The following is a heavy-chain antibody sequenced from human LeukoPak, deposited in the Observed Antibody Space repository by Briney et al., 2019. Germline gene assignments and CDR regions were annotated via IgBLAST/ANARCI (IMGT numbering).Heavy chain of an antibody. V-gene: IGHV4-38-2*01. Sequence: PSETLSLTCAVSGYSISSGYYWGWIRQPPGKGLEWIGSIYHSGSTYYNPSLKSRVTISVDTSKNQFSLKLCSVTAADTAVYYGARLRSSSLVDYWGQGTLLTVSS. CDR3: ARLRSSSLVDY. CDR2: IYHSGST. D-gene: IGHD6-13*01. J-gene: IGHJ4*02. CDR1: GYSISSGYY.